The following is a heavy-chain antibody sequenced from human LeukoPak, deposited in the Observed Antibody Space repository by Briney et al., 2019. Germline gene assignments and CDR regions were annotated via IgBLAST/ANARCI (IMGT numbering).Heavy chain of an antibody. D-gene: IGHD2-2*01. CDR3: ARGGDVVVPAATLDY. Sequence: HPGGSLRLSCAASGFTFSSYAMSWVRQAPGKGLEWVSAISGSGGSTYYADSVKGRFTISRDNAKNTLYLQMNSLRAEDTAVYYCARGGDVVVPAATLDYWGQGTLVTVSS. V-gene: IGHV3-23*01. CDR2: ISGSGGST. CDR1: GFTFSSYA. J-gene: IGHJ4*02.